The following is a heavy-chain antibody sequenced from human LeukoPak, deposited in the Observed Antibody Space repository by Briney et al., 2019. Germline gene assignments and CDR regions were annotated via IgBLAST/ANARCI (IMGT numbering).Heavy chain of an antibody. V-gene: IGHV4-61*02. CDR3: ARDCPWFDP. CDR1: GASISSGEYY. Sequence: PSQTLSLTCTVSGASISSGEYYWSWIRQPAGKGLEWIGRIYTSGSTNYNPSLKSRVTISVDTSKNQFSLKLSSVTAADTAVYYCARDCPWFDPWGQGTLVTVSS. CDR2: IYTSGST. J-gene: IGHJ5*02.